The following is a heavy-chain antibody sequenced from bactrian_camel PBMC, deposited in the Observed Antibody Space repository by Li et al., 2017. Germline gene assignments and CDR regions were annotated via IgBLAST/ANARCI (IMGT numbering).Heavy chain of an antibody. V-gene: IGHV3S54*01. CDR3: AAGEWALGYGDGPSRCSEDFGY. CDR2: VNAYNGDT. J-gene: IGHJ6*01. D-gene: IGHD6*01. Sequence: HVQLVESGGGSVQAGGSLRLSCAASGNTSGIYCLGWFRQAPGKEREVVAAVNAYNGDTYYADSVKGRFTISRDNAKNTLYLQLNSLKTEDTAVYYCAAGEWALGYGDGPSRCSEDFGYWGQGTQVTVS. CDR1: GNTSGIYC.